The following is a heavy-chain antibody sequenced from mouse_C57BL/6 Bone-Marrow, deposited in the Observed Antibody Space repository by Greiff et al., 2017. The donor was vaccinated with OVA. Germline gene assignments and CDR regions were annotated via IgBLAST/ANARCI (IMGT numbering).Heavy chain of an antibody. V-gene: IGHV1-54*01. CDR1: GYAFTNYL. J-gene: IGHJ3*01. Sequence: VQLQQSGAELVRPGTSVKVSCKASGYAFTNYLIEWVKQRPGQGLEWIGVINPGSGGTNYNEKFKGKATLTADKSSSTAYMQLSSLTSEDSAVYFCARNPFYYGGFADWGQGTLVTVSA. D-gene: IGHD2-13*01. CDR2: INPGSGGT. CDR3: ARNPFYYGGFAD.